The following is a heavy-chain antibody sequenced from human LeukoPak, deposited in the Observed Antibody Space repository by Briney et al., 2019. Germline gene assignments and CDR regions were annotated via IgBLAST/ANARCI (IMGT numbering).Heavy chain of an antibody. CDR1: GFTFSNYG. Sequence: GGSLRLSCAASGFTFSNYGMHWVRQAPGKGLEWVLVISFDGSAKYYADSVKGRFTISRDNSKNTLYLQMNSLRAEDTAVYYCAKDRSMTTVTPFDNWGQGTLVAVSS. V-gene: IGHV3-30*18. CDR3: AKDRSMTTVTPFDN. J-gene: IGHJ4*02. CDR2: ISFDGSAK. D-gene: IGHD4-17*01.